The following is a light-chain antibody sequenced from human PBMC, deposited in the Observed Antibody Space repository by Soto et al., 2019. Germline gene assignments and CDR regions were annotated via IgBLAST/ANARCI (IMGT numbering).Light chain of an antibody. CDR1: SGAVTSGHY. J-gene: IGLJ3*02. CDR3: LLAYTGSQV. Sequence: QSVVTQEPSLTVSPGGTVTLTCGSSSGAVTSGHYPYWFQQKPGQAPTTLIYDVNNKWSWTPARFSGSLLGGKAALTLSGAQPEDEAEYFCLLAYTGSQVFGGGTKLTVL. CDR2: DVN. V-gene: IGLV7-46*01.